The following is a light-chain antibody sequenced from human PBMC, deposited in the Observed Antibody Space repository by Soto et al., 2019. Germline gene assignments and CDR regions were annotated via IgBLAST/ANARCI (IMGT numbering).Light chain of an antibody. V-gene: IGKV2-28*01. Sequence: DIVMTQSPDSLAVSLGERATINCKSSQSVLYNSNNKNYLDWYVQKPGQSPQLLIYFGSNRAPGVPDRFSGSGSGTDFTLKINRVEAEDVGTYYCMQALQSLTFGQGTRLEIK. CDR2: FGS. J-gene: IGKJ5*01. CDR3: MQALQSLT. CDR1: QSVLYNSNNKNY.